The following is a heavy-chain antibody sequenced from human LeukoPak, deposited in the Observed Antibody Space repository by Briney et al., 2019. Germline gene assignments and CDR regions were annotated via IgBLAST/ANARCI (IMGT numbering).Heavy chain of an antibody. CDR2: ISYDGSNK. CDR3: AKDPRYHIAVVTATSNWFDP. Sequence: PGGSLRLSCAASGFTFSSYAMHWVRQAPGKGLEWVAVISYDGSNKYYADSVKGRFTISRDNAKNSLYLQMNSLRAEDTALYYCAKDPRYHIAVVTATSNWFDPWGRGTLVTVSS. CDR1: GFTFSSYA. V-gene: IGHV3-30-3*01. D-gene: IGHD2-21*02. J-gene: IGHJ5*02.